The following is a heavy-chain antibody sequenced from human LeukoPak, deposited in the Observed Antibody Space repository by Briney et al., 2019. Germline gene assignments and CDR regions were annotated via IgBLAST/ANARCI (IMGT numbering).Heavy chain of an antibody. CDR2: ISGSGGST. J-gene: IGHJ3*02. CDR1: GFTFSSYA. V-gene: IGHV3-23*01. Sequence: GGSLRLSCAASGFTFSSYAMSWVRQAPGKGMEWVSAISGSGGSTYYADSVKGRLNISREKSKKTMYLKMNSLRAEDTAVYYCAKDLYYYDSSGSNKPSAFDIWRQGTMVTVSS. D-gene: IGHD3-22*01. CDR3: AKDLYYYDSSGSNKPSAFDI.